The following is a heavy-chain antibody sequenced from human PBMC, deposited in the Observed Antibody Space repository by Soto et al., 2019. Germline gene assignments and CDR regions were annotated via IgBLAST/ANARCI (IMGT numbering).Heavy chain of an antibody. CDR2: TRNKANSYTT. D-gene: IGHD6-19*01. J-gene: IGHJ5*02. V-gene: IGHV3-72*01. Sequence: EVQLVESGGGLVQPGGSLRLSCAASGFSFSDHYMDWVRQAPVKGLEWVGRTRNKANSYTTEYAAYVKGRFTISRDDSKNSLSLQMNSRKTEDTAVYYCARATYISGWNCYDPWGQGPLVTVSS. CDR1: GFSFSDHY. CDR3: ARATYISGWNCYDP.